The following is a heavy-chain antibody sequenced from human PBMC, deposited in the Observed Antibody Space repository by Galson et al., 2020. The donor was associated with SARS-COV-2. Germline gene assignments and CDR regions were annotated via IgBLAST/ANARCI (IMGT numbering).Heavy chain of an antibody. V-gene: IGHV1-2*02. J-gene: IGHJ4*02. CDR1: GYTFTGYY. Sequence: ASVKVSCKASGYTFTGYYMHWVRQAPGQGLEWMGWINPNSGGTNYAQKFQGRVTMTRDTSISTAYMELSRLRSDDTAVYYCARANNYYGSGSYYPDYWGQGTLVTVCS. D-gene: IGHD3-10*01. CDR3: ARANNYYGSGSYYPDY. CDR2: INPNSGGT.